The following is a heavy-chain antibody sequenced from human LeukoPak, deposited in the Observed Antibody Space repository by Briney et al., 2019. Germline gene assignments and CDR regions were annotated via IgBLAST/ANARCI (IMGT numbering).Heavy chain of an antibody. Sequence: GGSLRLSCAASGFTFSSYAMSWVRQAPGKGLEWVSAISDSGDDTYYADSVKGRFTISRDNSKNTLYLQMNSLRAEDTAVYYCAKDTLGSHYYDSSGYYYDYWGQGTLVTVSS. CDR1: GFTFSSYA. J-gene: IGHJ4*02. CDR3: AKDTLGSHYYDSSGYYYDY. D-gene: IGHD3-22*01. CDR2: ISDSGDDT. V-gene: IGHV3-23*01.